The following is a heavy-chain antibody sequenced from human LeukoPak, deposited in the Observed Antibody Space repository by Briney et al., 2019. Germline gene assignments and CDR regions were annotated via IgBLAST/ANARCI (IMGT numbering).Heavy chain of an antibody. CDR2: TSNDGSST. CDR1: GFTFSTYW. CDR3: ARGIWRSYGLDV. J-gene: IGHJ6*02. Sequence: GGSLRLSCAASGFTFSTYWMHWVRQAPGKGLVWLSRTSNDGSSTTYADSVKGRLTTSRDNTKNTLYVQMDSLRPEDTAVYYCARGIWRSYGLDVWGQGTTVTVSS. V-gene: IGHV3-74*01.